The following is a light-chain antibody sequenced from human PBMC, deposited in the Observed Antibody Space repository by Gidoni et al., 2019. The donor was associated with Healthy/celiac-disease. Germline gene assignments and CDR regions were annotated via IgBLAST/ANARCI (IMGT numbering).Light chain of an antibody. J-gene: IGKJ4*01. CDR1: QSISSY. CDR2: AAS. CDR3: QQSYSTPLT. V-gene: IGKV1-39*01. Sequence: DNQTTQPPSSLSASVGDRVTITCRASQSISSYLNWYQQKPGKAPKLLIYAASSLQSGVPSRFSGSGSGTDFTLTISSLQPEDFATYYCQQSYSTPLTFGGGTKVEIK.